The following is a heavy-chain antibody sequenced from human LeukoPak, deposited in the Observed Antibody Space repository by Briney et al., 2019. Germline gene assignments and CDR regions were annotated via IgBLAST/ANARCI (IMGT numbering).Heavy chain of an antibody. Sequence: ASVKVSCKASGYTFTGYYMHWVRQATGQGLEWMGWINPNSGGTNYAQKFQGWVTMTRDTSISTAYMELSRLRSEDTAVYYCARDGPEVGANQFDYWGQGTLVTVSS. CDR3: ARDGPEVGANQFDY. J-gene: IGHJ4*02. CDR2: INPNSGGT. V-gene: IGHV1-2*04. CDR1: GYTFTGYY. D-gene: IGHD1-26*01.